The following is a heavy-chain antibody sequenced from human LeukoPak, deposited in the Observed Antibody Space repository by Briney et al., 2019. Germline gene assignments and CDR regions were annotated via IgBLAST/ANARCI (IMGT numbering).Heavy chain of an antibody. CDR2: IYYSGST. J-gene: IGHJ4*02. D-gene: IGHD3-22*01. CDR3: ARAYYYDSSGYHPIDY. V-gene: IGHV4-59*12. Sequence: SETLSLTCTVSGGSISSYYWSWIRQPPGKGLEWIGYIYYSGSTNYNPSLESRVTISVDRSKNQFSLKLSSVTAADTAVYYCARAYYYDSSGYHPIDYWGQGTLVTVSS. CDR1: GGSISSYY.